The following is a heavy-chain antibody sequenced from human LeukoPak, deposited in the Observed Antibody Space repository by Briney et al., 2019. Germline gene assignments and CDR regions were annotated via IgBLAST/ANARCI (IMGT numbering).Heavy chain of an antibody. CDR1: GFTFSSYS. V-gene: IGHV3-66*01. CDR2: IYSGGST. J-gene: IGHJ6*02. D-gene: IGHD2-15*01. Sequence: PGGSLRLSCAASGFTFSSYSMNWVRQAPGKGLEWVSVIYSGGSTYYADSVKGRFTISRDNSKNTLYLQMNSLRAEDTAVYYCASLLSVGYYYYYGMDVWGQGTTVTVSS. CDR3: ASLLSVGYYYYYGMDV.